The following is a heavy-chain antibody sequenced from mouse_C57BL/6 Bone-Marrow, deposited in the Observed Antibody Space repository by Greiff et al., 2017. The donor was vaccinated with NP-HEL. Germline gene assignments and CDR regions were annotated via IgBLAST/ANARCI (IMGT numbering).Heavy chain of an antibody. CDR2: IHPSDSDT. CDR3: AISLGRFAY. J-gene: IGHJ3*01. D-gene: IGHD4-1*01. V-gene: IGHV1-74*01. CDR1: GYTFTSYW. Sequence: QVHVKQPGAELVKPGASVKVSCKASGYTFTSYWMHWVKQRPGQGLEWIGRIHPSDSDTNYNQKFKGKATLTVDKSSSTAYMQLSSLTSEDSAVYYCAISLGRFAYWGQGTLVTVSA.